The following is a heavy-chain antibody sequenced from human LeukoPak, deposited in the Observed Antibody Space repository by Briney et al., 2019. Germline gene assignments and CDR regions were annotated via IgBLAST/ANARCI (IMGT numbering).Heavy chain of an antibody. CDR2: VSGSGVST. J-gene: IGHJ6*03. D-gene: IGHD2-15*01. V-gene: IGHV3-23*01. CDR1: GFTFSSYTFSTYT. CDR3: AKGVEDSGIYYYYYMDV. Sequence: GGSLRLSCAASGFTFSSYTFSTYTISWVRQAPGKVMEWVSAVSGSGVSTYYADSVKGRFTISRDNSKNTLYLQMNGLRAEDTAVYYCAKGVEDSGIYYYYYMDVWGKGTTVTVSS.